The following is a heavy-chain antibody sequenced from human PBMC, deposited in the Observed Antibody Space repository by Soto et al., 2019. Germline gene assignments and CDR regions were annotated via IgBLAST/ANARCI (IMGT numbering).Heavy chain of an antibody. V-gene: IGHV4-39*01. CDR2: MFSSGDT. CDR3: VRHRRFTPVDWSGYFMTWFEP. Sequence: PTETLSLTCAVSGGSINSGRNFWGWIRQPPGKGLKWIGSMFSSGDTYYNPSLMNRVTISSDTSKNQFSLKVNSVTAADTAVYYCVRHRRFTPVDWSGYFMTWFEPWGQGILVTVSS. J-gene: IGHJ5*01. D-gene: IGHD3-3*01. CDR1: GGSINSGRNF.